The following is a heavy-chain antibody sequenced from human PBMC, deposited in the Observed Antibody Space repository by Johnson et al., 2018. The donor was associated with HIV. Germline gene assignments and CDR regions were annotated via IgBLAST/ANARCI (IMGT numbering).Heavy chain of an antibody. V-gene: IGHV3-66*01. D-gene: IGHD3-10*01. CDR3: ASEVRGVLDI. Sequence: VQLVESGGGLVQPGGSLRLSCVASGFTVRSNYMSWVRQAPGKGLEWVSVIYSGGSTYYADSVKGRFTISRDNSKNTLYLQMNSLRVEDTAVYYCASEVRGVLDIWGQGTMVTVSS. J-gene: IGHJ3*02. CDR2: IYSGGST. CDR1: GFTVRSNY.